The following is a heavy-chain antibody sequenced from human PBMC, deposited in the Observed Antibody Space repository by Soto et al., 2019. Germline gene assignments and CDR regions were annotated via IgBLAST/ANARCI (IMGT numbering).Heavy chain of an antibody. J-gene: IGHJ4*02. CDR2: IYGGGGT. CDR1: GSPVSGSY. V-gene: IGHV3-53*01. CDR3: ASRSRGELYSFDY. D-gene: IGHD3-10*01. Sequence: GGSLRLSCAASGSPVSGSYMSWVRQAPGKGLEWVAIIYGGGGTYYADSVKGRFTISRDNSKNTLYLQMNNLRAEDTAVYYCASRSRGELYSFDYWGQGTLVTVSS.